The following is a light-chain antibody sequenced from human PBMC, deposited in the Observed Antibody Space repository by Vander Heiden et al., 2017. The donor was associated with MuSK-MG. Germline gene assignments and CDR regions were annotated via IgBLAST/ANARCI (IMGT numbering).Light chain of an antibody. CDR3: QQRSNWPKT. CDR2: DAS. Sequence: EIVLTQFPATLSLSPGERATLSCRASQSVSSYLAWYQQKPGQAPRLLIYDASNRATGIPARFSGSGSGTDFTLTISILDPEDFAVYYCQQRSNWPKTFGGGTKVEIK. J-gene: IGKJ4*01. CDR1: QSVSSY. V-gene: IGKV3-11*01.